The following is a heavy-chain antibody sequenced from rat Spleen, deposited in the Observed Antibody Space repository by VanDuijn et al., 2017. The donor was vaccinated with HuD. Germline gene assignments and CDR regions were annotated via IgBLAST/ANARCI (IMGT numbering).Heavy chain of an antibody. CDR3: ARGWERFAY. CDR2: ILTGGNT. V-gene: IGHV2-6*01. J-gene: IGHJ3*01. Sequence: QLKESGPGLVQPSQTLSLTCTVSGFSLTSYTISWVRQPPGKGLEWIAAILTGGNTYYNPALKSRLSISRDTSKSQVFLKMNILQTEDTAMYFCARGWERFAYWGQGTLVTVSS. CDR1: GFSLTSYT. D-gene: IGHD5-1*01.